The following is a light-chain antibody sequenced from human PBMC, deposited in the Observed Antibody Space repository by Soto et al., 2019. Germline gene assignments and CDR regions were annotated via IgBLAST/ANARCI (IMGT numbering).Light chain of an antibody. J-gene: IGLJ2*01. CDR2: EVS. V-gene: IGLV2-8*01. Sequence: QSVLTQPPSASGSPGQSVTISCTGTSSDVGGYNYVSWYQQHPGKAPKLMIYEVSQRPSGVPDRFSGSKSGNTASLTVSGXXXXXXXXXXCSXYAGSNNLVFGGGTKVTVL. CDR3: SXYAGSNNLV. CDR1: SSDVGGYNY.